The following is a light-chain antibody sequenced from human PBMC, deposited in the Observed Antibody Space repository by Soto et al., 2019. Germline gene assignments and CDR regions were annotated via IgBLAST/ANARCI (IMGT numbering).Light chain of an antibody. J-gene: IGLJ3*02. CDR2: EVS. CDR1: SSDVGGYNY. V-gene: IGLV2-14*01. CDR3: NSYTSSSTLV. Sequence: QSVLTQPASVSGSPGQSITISCTGTSSDVGGYNYVSWYQQHPGKAPKLMIYEVSNRPSGVSDRFSGSKSGNTASLTISGLQPEDEADYYCNSYTSSSTLVFGGGTQLTVL.